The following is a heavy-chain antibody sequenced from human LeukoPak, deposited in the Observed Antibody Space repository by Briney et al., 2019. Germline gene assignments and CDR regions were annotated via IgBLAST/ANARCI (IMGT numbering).Heavy chain of an antibody. J-gene: IGHJ6*02. CDR1: GFTFSSDE. V-gene: IGHV3-48*03. Sequence: AGSLRLSCIGSGFTFSSDEMNWVRQAPGKGLEWVSYISISGSTTYYADSVKGRFTISRDDAKNSLYLQMNSLRAEDTATYYCAKDGTTETTNYYYAMDVWGQGTTVTVSS. CDR3: AKDGTTETTNYYYAMDV. CDR2: ISISGSTT. D-gene: IGHD4-17*01.